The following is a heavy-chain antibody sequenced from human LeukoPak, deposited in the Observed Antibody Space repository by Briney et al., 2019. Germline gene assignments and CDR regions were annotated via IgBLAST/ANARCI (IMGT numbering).Heavy chain of an antibody. Sequence: GGSLRLSCAASGFTFSSYAMSWVRQAPGKGLEWVSAISGSGGSTYYADSVKGRFTISRDNSKNTLYLQMNSLRAEDTAVYYCAKVDYYDSSGYYSPHRIDYWGQGTLVTVSS. CDR2: ISGSGGST. CDR1: GFTFSSYA. J-gene: IGHJ4*02. D-gene: IGHD3-22*01. CDR3: AKVDYYDSSGYYSPHRIDY. V-gene: IGHV3-23*01.